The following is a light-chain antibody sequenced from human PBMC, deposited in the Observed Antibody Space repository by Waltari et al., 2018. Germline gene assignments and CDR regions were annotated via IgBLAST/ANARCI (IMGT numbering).Light chain of an antibody. J-gene: IGLJ2*01. Sequence: QSALTQPASVSGSPGQSITLFCTGTSSDVGGYNYVSWYQQHPGKAPKLIIFDVTNRASGVSNRFSGSKSGNTAFLTISGLQTEDEADYYCSSYTSSSTQVFGGGTRLTVL. CDR1: SSDVGGYNY. CDR3: SSYTSSSTQV. V-gene: IGLV2-14*03. CDR2: DVT.